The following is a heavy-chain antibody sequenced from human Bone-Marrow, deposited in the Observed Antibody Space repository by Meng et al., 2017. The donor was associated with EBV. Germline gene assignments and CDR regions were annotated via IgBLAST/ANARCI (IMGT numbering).Heavy chain of an antibody. V-gene: IGHV4-39*01. CDR3: ARPFPSWQSPRLDPFGA. CDR1: GDSISSFYY. CDR2: VHYTGST. J-gene: IGHJ5*02. Sequence: QLPLGESGPGQVTPSETVSLTCTVSGDSISSFYYWGWIRQPPGRGLEWIGSVHYTGSTYYSPSLKSRVTVSVDTSKNQFSLRLTSVTAADTAVYYCARPFPSWQSPRLDPFGAWGQGTLVTVSS. D-gene: IGHD6-19*01.